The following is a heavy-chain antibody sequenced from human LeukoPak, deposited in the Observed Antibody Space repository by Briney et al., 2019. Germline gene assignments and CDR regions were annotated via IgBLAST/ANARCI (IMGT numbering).Heavy chain of an antibody. V-gene: IGHV1-69*13. J-gene: IGHJ4*02. D-gene: IGHD1-26*01. CDR3: ARDGWLNSGSYYFDY. Sequence: SVKVSCKASGGTFSSYAISWVRQAPGQGLEWMGGIIPIFGTANYAQKFQGRVTITADESTSTAYMELSSLRSEDTAVYYCARDGWLNSGSYYFDYWGQGTLVTASS. CDR2: IIPIFGTA. CDR1: GGTFSSYA.